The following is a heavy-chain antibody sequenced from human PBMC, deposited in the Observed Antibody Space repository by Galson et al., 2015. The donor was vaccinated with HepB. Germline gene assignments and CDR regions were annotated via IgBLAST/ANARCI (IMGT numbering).Heavy chain of an antibody. CDR3: ASSGGHENTAMVTNYYYMDV. Sequence: SVKVSCKASGGTFSSYAISWVRQAPGQGLEWMGGIIPIFGTANYAQKFQGRVTITADESTSTAYMELSSLRSEDTAVYYCASSGGHENTAMVTNYYYMDVWGKGTTVTVSS. CDR1: GGTFSSYA. J-gene: IGHJ6*03. D-gene: IGHD5-18*01. CDR2: IIPIFGTA. V-gene: IGHV1-69*13.